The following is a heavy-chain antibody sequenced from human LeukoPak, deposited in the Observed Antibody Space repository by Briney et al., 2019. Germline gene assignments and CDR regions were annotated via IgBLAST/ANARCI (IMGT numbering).Heavy chain of an antibody. Sequence: SETLSLTCAVSGGSIITTNWWSWVRQPPGKGLEWIGEVHLNGATNYNPSLESRVSMSFDKSKNQLSLKLRSVSAADTAIYYCARESGAFSPFGFWGQGTLVTVSS. V-gene: IGHV4-4*02. CDR2: VHLNGAT. CDR3: ARESGAFSPFGF. CDR1: GGSIITTNW. J-gene: IGHJ4*02. D-gene: IGHD1-26*01.